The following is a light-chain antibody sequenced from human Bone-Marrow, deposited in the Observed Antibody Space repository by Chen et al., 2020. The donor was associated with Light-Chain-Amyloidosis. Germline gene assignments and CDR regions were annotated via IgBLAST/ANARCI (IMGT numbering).Light chain of an antibody. CDR2: DVT. J-gene: IGLJ2*01. CDR1: SSDVGGYNY. Sequence: QSALTQPASVSGSPRQSITIPCTETSSDVGGYNYVSWYPQNPAKAPKLIIYDVTYRPSGVSNRSSGAKSGNTASLTISGLKAEDEADYYCSSFTRNNALVFGGGTKLTVL. V-gene: IGLV2-14*03. CDR3: SSFTRNNALV.